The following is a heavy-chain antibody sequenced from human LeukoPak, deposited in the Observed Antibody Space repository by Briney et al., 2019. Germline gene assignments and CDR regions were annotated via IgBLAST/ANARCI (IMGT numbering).Heavy chain of an antibody. D-gene: IGHD6-13*01. CDR1: GGSVSGGRYY. V-gene: IGHV4-61*01. Sequence: SETLSLTCTVSGGSVSGGRYYWSWIRQPPGKGLEWIGYIYYSGSTNYNPSLKSRVTISVDTSKNQFSLKLSSVTAADTAVYYCARLGPGYSSAWSNDAFAIWGQGTVVTVSS. CDR2: IYYSGST. J-gene: IGHJ3*02. CDR3: ARLGPGYSSAWSNDAFAI.